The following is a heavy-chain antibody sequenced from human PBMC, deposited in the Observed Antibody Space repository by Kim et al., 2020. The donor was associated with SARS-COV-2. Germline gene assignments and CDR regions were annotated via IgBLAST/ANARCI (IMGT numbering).Heavy chain of an antibody. CDR2: IIPIFGTA. J-gene: IGHJ3*02. D-gene: IGHD3-22*01. CDR1: GDTFSSYA. Sequence: SVKVSCKTSGDTFSSYAISWVRQAPGQGLEWMGGIIPIFGTANYAQKFQGRVTITADESTSTAYMEVSSLRSEDTAVYYCARPYYDITETDAFDIWGQGTMVTVSS. CDR3: ARPYYDITETDAFDI. V-gene: IGHV1-69*13.